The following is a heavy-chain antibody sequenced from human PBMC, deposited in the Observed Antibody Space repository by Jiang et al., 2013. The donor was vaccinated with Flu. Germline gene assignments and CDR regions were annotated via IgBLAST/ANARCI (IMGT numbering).Heavy chain of an antibody. CDR2: IGTAGDT. D-gene: IGHD3-10*01. V-gene: IGHV3-13*01. CDR3: ARSPPGSGAIDY. Sequence: EVQLLESGGGLVQPGGSLRLSCAASGFTFSSYDMHWVRQATGKGLEWVSAIGTAGDTYYPGSVKGRFTISRENAKNSLYLQMNSLRAGDTAVYYCARSPPGSGAIDYWGQGTLVTVSS. J-gene: IGHJ4*02. CDR1: GFTFSSYD.